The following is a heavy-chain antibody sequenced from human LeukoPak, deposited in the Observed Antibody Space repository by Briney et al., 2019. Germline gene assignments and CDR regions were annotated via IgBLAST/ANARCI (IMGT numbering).Heavy chain of an antibody. CDR3: AREFFSSGWYGKMDV. CDR2: IYTSGST. D-gene: IGHD6-19*01. V-gene: IGHV4-61*02. J-gene: IGHJ6*02. Sequence: SETLSLTCTDSGGSISSGSYYWSWIRQPAGKGLEWIGRIYTSGSTNYNPSLKSRVTISVDTSKNQFSLKLSSVTAADTAVYYCAREFFSSGWYGKMDVWGQGTTVTVSS. CDR1: GGSISSGSYY.